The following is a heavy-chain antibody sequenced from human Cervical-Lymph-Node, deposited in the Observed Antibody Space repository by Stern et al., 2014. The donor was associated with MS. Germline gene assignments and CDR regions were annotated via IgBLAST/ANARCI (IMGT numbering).Heavy chain of an antibody. CDR3: AHRGGNSRFGY. CDR2: IQWDDDK. CDR1: GFSLRTRGAA. V-gene: IGHV2-5*02. D-gene: IGHD4-23*01. J-gene: IGHJ4*02. Sequence: QVTLKESGPTQVKPTQTLMLTCTFSGFSLRTRGAAVGWIRQPPGKPLEWLALIQWDDDKRYSPSLKSRLTITKDTSKNQVVLTMTNINPVDTATYYCAHRGGNSRFGYWGQGTLVLVSS.